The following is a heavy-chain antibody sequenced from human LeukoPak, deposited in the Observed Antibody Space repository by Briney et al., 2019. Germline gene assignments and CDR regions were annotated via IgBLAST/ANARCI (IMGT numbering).Heavy chain of an antibody. CDR3: ARGPGGYSYGYYFDY. CDR2: FYYSGST. J-gene: IGHJ4*02. CDR1: GGSISSYY. V-gene: IGHV4-59*01. D-gene: IGHD5-18*01. Sequence: PSETLSLTCAVSGGSISSYYWSWIRQPPGKGLEWIGFFYYSGSTNYNPSLKSRVTISVDTSKNYFSLKLSSVTAADTAVYYCARGPGGYSYGYYFDYWGQGTLVTVSS.